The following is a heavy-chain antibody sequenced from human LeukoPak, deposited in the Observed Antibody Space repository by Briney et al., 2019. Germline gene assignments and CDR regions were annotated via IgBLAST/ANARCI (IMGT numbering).Heavy chain of an antibody. V-gene: IGHV3-64D*09. D-gene: IGHD2-15*01. CDR1: GXTFSRFE. CDR3: VKGAAS. CDR2: ISSDGDNT. Sequence: GGSLRLSCSASGXTFSRFEMHWVRQAPGKALEYVSAISSDGDNTYYADSLKGRFTISRDNSKNTLYLEMSSLRVEDTAVYYCVKGAASWGQGTLVTVSS. J-gene: IGHJ4*02.